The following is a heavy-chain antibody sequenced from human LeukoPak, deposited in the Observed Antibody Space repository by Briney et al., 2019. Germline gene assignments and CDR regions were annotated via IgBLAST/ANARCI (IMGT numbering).Heavy chain of an antibody. D-gene: IGHD6-13*01. Sequence: GGSLRLSCAASGFIFSSYGMIWVRQAPGKGLEWIAYISSSSNPIHYADSVKGRFTISRDNAKNSLYLQLSSLRVEDTAVYYCARDPRLMRAAACGDYWGQGTLVIVSS. CDR1: GFIFSSYG. V-gene: IGHV3-48*01. CDR3: ARDPRLMRAAACGDY. J-gene: IGHJ4*02. CDR2: ISSSSNPI.